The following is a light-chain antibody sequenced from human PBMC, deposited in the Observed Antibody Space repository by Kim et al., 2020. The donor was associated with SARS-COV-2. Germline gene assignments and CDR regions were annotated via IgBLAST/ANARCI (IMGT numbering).Light chain of an antibody. CDR1: NIGNKN. CDR3: RVWDSRTAV. J-gene: IGLJ2*01. Sequence: SYELTQPLSVSVALGQTATITCEGKNIGNKNVHWYQQKPGQAPVLVIFRDTNRPSGIPERFSGSNSGDTATLTISGAQVGDESDFYCRVWDSRTAVFGGG. V-gene: IGLV3-9*01. CDR2: RDT.